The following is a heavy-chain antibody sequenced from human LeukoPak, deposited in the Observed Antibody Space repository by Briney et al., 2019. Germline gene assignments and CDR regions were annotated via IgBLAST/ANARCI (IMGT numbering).Heavy chain of an antibody. CDR2: IWYDGSNK. CDR3: ARDEGY. Sequence: GGSLRLSCTTSGFNFRAYWMGWVRQAPGKGLEWVAVIWYDGSNKYYADSVKGRFTISRDNSKNTLYLQMNSLRAEDTAVYYCARDEGYWGQGTLVTVSS. J-gene: IGHJ4*02. V-gene: IGHV3-33*01. CDR1: GFNFRAYW.